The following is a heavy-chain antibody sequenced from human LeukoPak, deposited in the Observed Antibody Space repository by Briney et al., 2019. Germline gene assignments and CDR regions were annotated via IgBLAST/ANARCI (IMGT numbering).Heavy chain of an antibody. D-gene: IGHD3-22*01. CDR3: ASWIRAYYYDSSGYYSCTYFDY. J-gene: IGHJ4*02. CDR1: GFTFSSYS. V-gene: IGHV3-21*01. CDR2: ISSSSSYI. Sequence: PGGSLRLSCAASGFTFSSYSMNWVRQAPGKGLEWVSSISSSSSYIYYADSVKGRFTISRDNAKNSLYLQMNSLRAEDTAVYYCASWIRAYYYDSSGYYSCTYFDYWGQGTLVTVSS.